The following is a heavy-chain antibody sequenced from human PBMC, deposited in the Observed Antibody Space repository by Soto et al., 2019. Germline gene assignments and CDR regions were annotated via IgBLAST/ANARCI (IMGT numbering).Heavy chain of an antibody. D-gene: IGHD2-15*01. Sequence: ASVKVSCKASGYTFTSYGISWVRQAPGQGLEWMGWISAYNGNTNYAQKLQGSVTMTTDTSTSTAYMELRSLRSDDTAVYYCAKEVVVAATGYYYYYGMDVWGQGTTVTVSS. CDR1: GYTFTSYG. V-gene: IGHV1-18*04. J-gene: IGHJ6*02. CDR3: AKEVVVAATGYYYYYGMDV. CDR2: ISAYNGNT.